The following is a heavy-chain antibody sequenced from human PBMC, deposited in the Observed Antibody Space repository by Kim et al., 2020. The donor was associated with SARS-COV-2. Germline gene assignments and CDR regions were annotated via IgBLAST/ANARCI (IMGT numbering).Heavy chain of an antibody. CDR3: TPAGRVY. J-gene: IGHJ1*01. D-gene: IGHD1-26*01. CDR2: ISRNIDGGGI. Sequence: GGSLRLSCAASGFTFNNAGMSWVRQAPGRGLEWVGGISRNIDGGGIAYAAAVQVRFSISSADSSNTLYLHMNNPETAATADYYSTPAGRVYWGQCT. V-gene: IGHV3-15*01. CDR1: GFTFNNAG.